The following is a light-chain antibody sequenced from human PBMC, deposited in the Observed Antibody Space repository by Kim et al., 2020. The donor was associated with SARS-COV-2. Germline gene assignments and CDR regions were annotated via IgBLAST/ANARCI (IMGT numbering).Light chain of an antibody. J-gene: IGLJ2*01. CDR2: EVT. V-gene: IGLV2-8*01. CDR3: SSFAGSSVV. CDR1: SSDVGVYNY. Sequence: QSALTQPPSASGSPGQSVTISCTGTSSDVGVYNYVSWYQQHPGKAPKLIIYEVTERPSGVPNRFSGSTSGNTASLTVSVLEAEDEANYYCSSFAGSSVVFGGGTQVTVL.